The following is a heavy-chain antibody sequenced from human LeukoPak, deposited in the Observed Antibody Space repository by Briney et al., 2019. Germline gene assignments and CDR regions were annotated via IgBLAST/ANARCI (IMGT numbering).Heavy chain of an antibody. CDR1: GGSISSGSYY. J-gene: IGHJ3*02. V-gene: IGHV4-61*02. Sequence: SETLSLTCTVSGGSISSGSYYWSWIRQPAGKGLEWIGRIYTSGSTNYNPSLKSRVTISVDTSKNQFSLKLSSVTAADTAVYYCARDGISTIFGVVITTGVFDIWGQGTMVTVSS. D-gene: IGHD3-3*01. CDR3: ARDGISTIFGVVITTGVFDI. CDR2: IYTSGST.